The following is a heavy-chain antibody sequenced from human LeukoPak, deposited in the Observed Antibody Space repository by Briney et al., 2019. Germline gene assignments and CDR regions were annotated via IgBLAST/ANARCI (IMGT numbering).Heavy chain of an antibody. CDR3: ARAPYYYDSLTWYFDL. Sequence: PSETLSLTCTVSGGSISSSSYYWGWIRHPPGKGLEWIGSIYYSGSTYYNPSLKSRVTISVDTSKNQFSLKLSSVTAADTAVYYCARAPYYYDSLTWYFDLWGRGTPVTVSS. J-gene: IGHJ2*01. V-gene: IGHV4-39*07. CDR2: IYYSGST. CDR1: GGSISSSSYY. D-gene: IGHD3-22*01.